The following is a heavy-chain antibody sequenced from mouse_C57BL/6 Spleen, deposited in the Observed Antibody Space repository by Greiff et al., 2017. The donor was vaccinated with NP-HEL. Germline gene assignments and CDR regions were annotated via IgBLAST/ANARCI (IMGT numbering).Heavy chain of an antibody. Sequence: VQLQQSGPELVKPGASVKISCKASGYSFTDSNMNWVKQSNGKSLEWIGVINPIYGTPCYNQKFKGKATLPVDQSSSTAYMQLNSLTSEDSAVYYCARKGDSSGDFDYWGQGTTLTVSS. D-gene: IGHD3-2*02. CDR1: GYSFTDSN. V-gene: IGHV1-39*01. CDR2: INPIYGTP. J-gene: IGHJ2*01. CDR3: ARKGDSSGDFDY.